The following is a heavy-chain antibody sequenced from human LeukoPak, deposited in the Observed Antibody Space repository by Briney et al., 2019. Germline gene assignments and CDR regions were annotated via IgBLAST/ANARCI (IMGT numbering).Heavy chain of an antibody. CDR3: ARDGWVYYDSSGYYLP. V-gene: IGHV1-2*02. J-gene: IGHJ4*02. CDR2: INPNSGGT. D-gene: IGHD3-22*01. CDR1: GYTFTGYY. Sequence: ASVKVSCKASGYTFTGYYMHWVRQAPGQGLEWMGWINPNSGGTNYAQKFQGRVTMTRDTSISTAYMELSRLRSDDTAVYYCARDGWVYYDSSGYYLPWGQGTLVTVSS.